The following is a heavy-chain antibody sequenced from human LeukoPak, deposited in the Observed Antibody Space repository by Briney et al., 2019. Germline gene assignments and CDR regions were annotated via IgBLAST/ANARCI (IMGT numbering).Heavy chain of an antibody. V-gene: IGHV1-46*01. Sequence: ASAKVSCKASGYTFTGYYMHWVRQAPGQGLEWMGIINPSGGSTNYAQNFQARVTMTRDTSTSTVYMELSSLRSEDTAVYYCARVRDGYNDAYDIWGQGTMVTVPS. J-gene: IGHJ3*02. CDR2: INPSGGST. CDR1: GYTFTGYY. CDR3: ARVRDGYNDAYDI. D-gene: IGHD5-24*01.